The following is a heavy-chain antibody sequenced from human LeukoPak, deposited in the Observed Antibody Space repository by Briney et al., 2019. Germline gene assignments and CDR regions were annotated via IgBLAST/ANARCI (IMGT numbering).Heavy chain of an antibody. CDR3: TKGGHGDY. CDR1: GFTFSSYW. Sequence: PGGSLRPSCAASGFTFSSYWMNWARQAPGKGLEWVASINHNGNVNYYVDSVKGRFTISRDTSKNTLFLQMSSLRADDTAIYYCTKGGHGDYWGQGTLVTVSS. J-gene: IGHJ4*02. CDR2: INHNGNVN. V-gene: IGHV3-7*03. D-gene: IGHD2-21*02.